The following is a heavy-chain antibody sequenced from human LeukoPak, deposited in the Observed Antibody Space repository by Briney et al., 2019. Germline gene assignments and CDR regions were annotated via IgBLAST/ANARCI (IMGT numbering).Heavy chain of an antibody. D-gene: IGHD3-22*01. Sequence: SETLSLTCTVSGGSISSSSYYWGWIRQPPGKGLEWIGSIYYSGSTYYNPSLKSRVTISVDTSKNQFSLKLSSVTAADTAVYYCARAPGRAYDSSGYYFNFDYWGQGTLVPVSS. CDR2: IYYSGST. J-gene: IGHJ4*02. CDR1: GGSISSSSYY. V-gene: IGHV4-39*01. CDR3: ARAPGRAYDSSGYYFNFDY.